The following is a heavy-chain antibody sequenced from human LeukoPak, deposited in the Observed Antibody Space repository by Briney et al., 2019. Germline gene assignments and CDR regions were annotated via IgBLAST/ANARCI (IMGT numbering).Heavy chain of an antibody. CDR3: AKDVEWYCTSTSCSSPGY. CDR2: IRYDGSNK. V-gene: IGHV3-30*02. J-gene: IGHJ4*02. Sequence: PGGSLRLSCAESGFTFSSYGMHWVRQAPGKGLEWVAFIRYDGSNKYYADSVKGRFTISRDNSKNTLYLQMNSLRAEDTAVYYCAKDVEWYCTSTSCSSPGYWGQGTLVTVSS. CDR1: GFTFSSYG. D-gene: IGHD2-2*01.